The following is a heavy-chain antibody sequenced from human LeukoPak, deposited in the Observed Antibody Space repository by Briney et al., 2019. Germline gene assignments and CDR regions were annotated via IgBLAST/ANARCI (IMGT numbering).Heavy chain of an antibody. CDR2: IWYDGSNK. Sequence: GGSLRLSCAASGFTFSSYGMHWVRQAPGKGLEWVAVIWYDGSNKYYADSEKGRFTISRDDSKNTLYLQMNSLRAEDTAVYYCARRSMVTTPYYYYGMDVWGKGTTVTVSS. CDR1: GFTFSSYG. D-gene: IGHD4-17*01. CDR3: ARRSMVTTPYYYYGMDV. V-gene: IGHV3-33*01. J-gene: IGHJ6*04.